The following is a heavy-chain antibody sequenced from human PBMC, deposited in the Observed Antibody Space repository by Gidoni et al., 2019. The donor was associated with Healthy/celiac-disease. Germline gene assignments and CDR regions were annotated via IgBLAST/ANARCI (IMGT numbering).Heavy chain of an antibody. CDR2: IYYSGST. Sequence: QLQLQESGPGLVKPSETLSLTCTVSGGSISSSSYYWGWIRQPPGKGLEWIGSIYYSGSTYYNPSLKSRVTISVDTSKNQFSLKLSSVTAADTAVYYCARDRGAPTPTDAFDIWGQGTMVTVSS. CDR1: GGSISSSSYY. J-gene: IGHJ3*02. D-gene: IGHD3-16*01. V-gene: IGHV4-39*07. CDR3: ARDRGAPTPTDAFDI.